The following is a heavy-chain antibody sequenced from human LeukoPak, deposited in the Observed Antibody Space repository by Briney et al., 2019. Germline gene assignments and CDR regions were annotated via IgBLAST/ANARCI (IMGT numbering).Heavy chain of an antibody. Sequence: KSSETLSLTCTVSGGSISSGGYYWSWIRQHPGKGLEWIGYIYYSGSTYYNPSLKSRVTISVDTSKNQFSLKLSSVTAADTAVYYCARSSLGATLAGDYYYYGMDVWGQGTTVTVSS. D-gene: IGHD1-26*01. J-gene: IGHJ6*02. V-gene: IGHV4-31*03. CDR3: ARSSLGATLAGDYYYYGMDV. CDR1: GGSISSGGYY. CDR2: IYYSGST.